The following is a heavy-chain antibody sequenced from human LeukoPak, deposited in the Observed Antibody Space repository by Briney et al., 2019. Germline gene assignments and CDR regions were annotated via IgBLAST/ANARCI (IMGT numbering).Heavy chain of an antibody. CDR3: ATTQREQQLVFDY. V-gene: IGHV3-11*04. CDR1: GFTFSDYY. D-gene: IGHD6-13*01. Sequence: GGSLRLSCAASGFTFSDYYMSWIRQAPGKGLEWLSYISSSGSLIYYADSVKGRFTISRDNAKNTLYLQMNSLRAEDTAVYYCATTQREQQLVFDYWGQGTLVTVSS. CDR2: ISSSGSLI. J-gene: IGHJ4*02.